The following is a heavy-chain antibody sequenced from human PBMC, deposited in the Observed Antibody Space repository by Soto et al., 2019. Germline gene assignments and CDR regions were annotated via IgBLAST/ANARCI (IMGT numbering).Heavy chain of an antibody. Sequence: GGSLRLSCAASGSPVGDAYMTWVRQAPGKGLEWLGRIRTKTDGGTADYAAHVKDRFIVSRDDSKETLYLQMNSLRTEDTAVYFCNTGRCTNGVCDDYWGHGTLVTVSS. CDR2: IRTKTDGGTA. CDR3: NTGRCTNGVCDDY. V-gene: IGHV3-15*01. J-gene: IGHJ4*01. CDR1: GSPVGDAY. D-gene: IGHD2-8*01.